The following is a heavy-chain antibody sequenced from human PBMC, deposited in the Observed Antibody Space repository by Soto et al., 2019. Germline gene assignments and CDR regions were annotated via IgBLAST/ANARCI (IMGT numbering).Heavy chain of an antibody. J-gene: IGHJ5*02. CDR2: ISGSGGST. CDR3: AKDLRYSSSWYGGWFDP. Sequence: GGSLRLSCAASGFTFSSYAMSWVRQAPGKGLEWVSAISGSGGSTYYAESGKGRFTISRDNSKNTLYLQMNSLRAEDTAVYYCAKDLRYSSSWYGGWFDPWGQGTLVTVSS. CDR1: GFTFSSYA. V-gene: IGHV3-23*01. D-gene: IGHD6-13*01.